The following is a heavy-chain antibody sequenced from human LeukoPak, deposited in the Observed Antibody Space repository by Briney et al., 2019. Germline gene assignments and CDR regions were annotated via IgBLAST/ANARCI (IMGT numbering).Heavy chain of an antibody. V-gene: IGHV3-30*04. Sequence: GRSLRLSCAASGFTFSSYAMHWVRQAPGKGLEWVAVISYDGSNKYYADSEKGRFTISRDNSKNTLYLQMNSLRAEDTAVYYWARDRWGAPFCDYWGQGTLVTVSS. J-gene: IGHJ4*02. CDR3: ARDRWGAPFCDY. CDR1: GFTFSSYA. CDR2: ISYDGSNK. D-gene: IGHD3-16*01.